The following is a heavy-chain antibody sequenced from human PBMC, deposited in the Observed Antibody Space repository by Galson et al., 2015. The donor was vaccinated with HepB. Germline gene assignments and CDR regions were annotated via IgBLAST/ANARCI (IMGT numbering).Heavy chain of an antibody. J-gene: IGHJ4*02. V-gene: IGHV3-64*01. CDR2: ISSNGGST. D-gene: IGHD1-26*01. CDR3: ARVRVEATLVDY. Sequence: SLRLSCAAPGFTFSNYGMHWVRQAPGKGLEYISGISSNGGSTYYANSVKGRFTISGDNSKNTLYLQMGSLRAEDMALYYCARVRVEATLVDYWGQGTLVTVSS. CDR1: GFTFSNYG.